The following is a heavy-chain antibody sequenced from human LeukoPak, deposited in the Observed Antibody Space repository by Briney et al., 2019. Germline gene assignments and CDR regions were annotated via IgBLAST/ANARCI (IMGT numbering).Heavy chain of an antibody. CDR1: GFTFSSYA. Sequence: GGSLRLSCAASGFTFSSYAMHWVRHAPGKGLEWVAVISYDGSNKYYADSVKGRFTISRDNSKNTLYPQMNSLRAEDTAVYYCARDLDWTFDYWGQGTLVTVSS. D-gene: IGHD3/OR15-3a*01. J-gene: IGHJ4*02. CDR3: ARDLDWTFDY. V-gene: IGHV3-30*04. CDR2: ISYDGSNK.